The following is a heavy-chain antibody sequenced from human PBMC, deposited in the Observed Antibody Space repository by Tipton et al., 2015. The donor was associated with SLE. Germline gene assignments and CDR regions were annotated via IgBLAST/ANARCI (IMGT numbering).Heavy chain of an antibody. D-gene: IGHD4-17*01. CDR3: ARELRCLDY. Sequence: LRLSCTVSGGSISSHYWSWIRQPPGKGLEWIGYIYYSGSTYYNPSLKSRVTISVDTSKNQFSLKLSSVTAADTAVYYCARELRCLDYWGQGTLVTVSS. CDR1: GGSISSHY. V-gene: IGHV4-59*06. J-gene: IGHJ4*02. CDR2: IYYSGST.